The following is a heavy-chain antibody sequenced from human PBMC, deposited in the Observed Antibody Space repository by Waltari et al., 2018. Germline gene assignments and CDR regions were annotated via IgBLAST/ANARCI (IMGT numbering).Heavy chain of an antibody. CDR2: IDSSGKST. CDR3: TTAMITFGGLGY. D-gene: IGHD3-16*01. CDR1: GFSMHKSE. V-gene: IGHV3-23*05. Sequence: EGKLVESGGDLAQPGGSLRLSCVASGFSMHKSEMNWVRQAPGKGLEWVAYIDSSGKSTYYGDSVQGRFTISRDNGQNTMFLQMRDLRAEDSGTYFCTTAMITFGGLGYWGQGTPVTVSS. J-gene: IGHJ4*02.